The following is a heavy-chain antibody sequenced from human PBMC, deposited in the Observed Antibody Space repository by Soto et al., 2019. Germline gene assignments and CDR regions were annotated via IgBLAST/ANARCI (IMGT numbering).Heavy chain of an antibody. Sequence: GGSLRLSCAASGFTFSSYAMSWVRQAPGKGLEWVSAISGSGGSTYYADSVKGRFTISRDNSKNTLYLQMNSLRAEDTAVYYCAKAVATIFGVAKDYYYGMDVWGEGTTVTVSS. CDR3: AKAVATIFGVAKDYYYGMDV. D-gene: IGHD3-3*01. J-gene: IGHJ6*04. V-gene: IGHV3-23*01. CDR2: ISGSGGST. CDR1: GFTFSSYA.